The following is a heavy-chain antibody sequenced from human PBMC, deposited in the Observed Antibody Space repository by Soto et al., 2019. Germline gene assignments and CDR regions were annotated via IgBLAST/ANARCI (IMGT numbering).Heavy chain of an antibody. CDR1: GGSFIGYY. CDR2: INHSGDT. V-gene: IGHV4-34*02. CDR3: ARGRGVRGSIITTYYYYGLDV. D-gene: IGHD3-10*01. Sequence: QVQLQQWGAGLLKPSETLSLTCAVYGGSFIGYYRSWIRQPPGKGLEWIGEINHSGDTNYNPSLKSRVTISIDTSKNQFSLKLTSVTAADTAVYYCARGRGVRGSIITTYYYYGLDVWGQGTTVTVSS. J-gene: IGHJ6*02.